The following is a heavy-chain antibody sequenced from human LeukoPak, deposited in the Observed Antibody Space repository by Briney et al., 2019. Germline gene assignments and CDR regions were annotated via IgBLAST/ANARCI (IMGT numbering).Heavy chain of an antibody. CDR2: ISSSGSTI. J-gene: IGHJ6*02. Sequence: PGGSLRLSCAASGFTFSSYEMNWVRQAPGKGLEWVSYISSSGSTIYYADSVKGRFTISRDNAKNSLYLQMNSLRAEDTAVYYCARDLQDYSNYAPYYGMDVWGQGTTVTVSS. V-gene: IGHV3-48*03. D-gene: IGHD4-11*01. CDR1: GFTFSSYE. CDR3: ARDLQDYSNYAPYYGMDV.